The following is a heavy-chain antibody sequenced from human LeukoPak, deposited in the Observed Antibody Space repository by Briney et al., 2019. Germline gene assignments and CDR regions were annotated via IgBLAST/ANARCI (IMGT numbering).Heavy chain of an antibody. D-gene: IGHD3-10*01. CDR2: IKQDGSEK. J-gene: IGHJ6*03. CDR3: AKGAFRDQVQGYYYMDV. Sequence: GGSLRLSCAASGFTFSSYWMSWVRQAPGKGLEWVANIKQDGSEKYYVDSVKGRFIISRDNAKNSLYLQMNSLRAEDTAVYYCAKGAFRDQVQGYYYMDVWGKGTTVTVSS. CDR1: GFTFSSYW. V-gene: IGHV3-7*01.